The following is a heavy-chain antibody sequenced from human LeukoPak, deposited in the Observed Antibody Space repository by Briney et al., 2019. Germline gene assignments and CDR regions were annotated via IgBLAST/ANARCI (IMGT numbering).Heavy chain of an antibody. V-gene: IGHV4-38-2*01. D-gene: IGHD2-2*01. Sequence: PSETLSLTCAVSGYSISSGYYWGWIRQLPGKGLEWIGSIYHSGSTYYNPSLKSRVTISVDASKNQFSLKLSSVTAADTAVYYCARKGYCSSTSCPMDDYWGQGTLVTVSS. J-gene: IGHJ4*02. CDR3: ARKGYCSSTSCPMDDY. CDR2: IYHSGST. CDR1: GYSISSGYY.